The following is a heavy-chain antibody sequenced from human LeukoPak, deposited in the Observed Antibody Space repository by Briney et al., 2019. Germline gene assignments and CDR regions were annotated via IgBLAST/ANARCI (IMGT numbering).Heavy chain of an antibody. D-gene: IGHD3-22*01. CDR2: IYPGDSDT. J-gene: IGHJ4*02. Sequence: KVSCKASGYTFTSYWIGWVRQMPGKGLEWMGIIYPGDSDTRYSPSFQGQVTISADKSISTAYLQWSSLKASDTAMYYCARLTYYYDSSGYQDWGQGTLVTVSS. V-gene: IGHV5-51*01. CDR1: GYTFTSYW. CDR3: ARLTYYYDSSGYQD.